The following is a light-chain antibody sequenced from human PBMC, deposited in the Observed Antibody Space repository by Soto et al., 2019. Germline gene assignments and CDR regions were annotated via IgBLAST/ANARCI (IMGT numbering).Light chain of an antibody. J-gene: IGKJ5*01. CDR2: AAS. CDR3: QQSYSPPPVT. CDR1: QTIIDY. Sequence: DIQMTQSPSSLSASVGDRVTITCRASQTIIDYLNWYQHKPGTAPKLLIYAASSLQSGVPSRFSGSGSGTDFTLTISNLQPEDFATYYCQQSYSPPPVTFGQGTRLEIK. V-gene: IGKV1-39*01.